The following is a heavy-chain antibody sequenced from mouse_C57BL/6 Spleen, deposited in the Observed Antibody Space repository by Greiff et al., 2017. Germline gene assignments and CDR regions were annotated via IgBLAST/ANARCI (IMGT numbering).Heavy chain of an antibody. CDR3: ASDGYYDWFAY. D-gene: IGHD2-3*01. CDR1: GYTFTSYW. Sequence: QVQLQQPGAELVKPGASVKLSCKASGYTFTSYWMHWVKQRPGRGLEWIGRIDPNSGGTKYNEKFKSKATMTVDKPSSTAYMQLSSLTSEDSAVYDCASDGYYDWFAYWGQGTLVTVSA. J-gene: IGHJ3*01. V-gene: IGHV1-72*01. CDR2: IDPNSGGT.